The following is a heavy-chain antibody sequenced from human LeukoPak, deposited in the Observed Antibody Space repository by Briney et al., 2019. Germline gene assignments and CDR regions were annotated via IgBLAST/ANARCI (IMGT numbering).Heavy chain of an antibody. J-gene: IGHJ4*02. CDR3: VKDLRGGSTITASGY. CDR1: GFTFSSYE. Sequence: QPGGSLRLSCAASGFTFSSYEMNWVRQAPGKGLEWVSYISSGGSTVYYADSVKGRFTISRDNAKNSLYLQMNSLRAEDTAVYYCVKDLRGGSTITASGYWGQGTLVTVSS. CDR2: ISSGGSTV. D-gene: IGHD5/OR15-5a*01. V-gene: IGHV3-48*03.